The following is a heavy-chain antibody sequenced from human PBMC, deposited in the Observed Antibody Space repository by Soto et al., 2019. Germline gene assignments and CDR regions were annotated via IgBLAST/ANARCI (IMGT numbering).Heavy chain of an antibody. CDR3: ARGRYGDY. D-gene: IGHD1-1*01. J-gene: IGHJ4*02. Sequence: QVHLVQSGAEVKKPGASVKVSCQGSGYAFTTYGITWVRQAPGQGLEWMGWISAHNGNTNYAQKLQGRVTVTRDTSTSTAYMELSSLRYDDTAVDYCARGRYGDYWGQGALVTVSS. V-gene: IGHV1-18*01. CDR2: ISAHNGNT. CDR1: GYAFTTYG.